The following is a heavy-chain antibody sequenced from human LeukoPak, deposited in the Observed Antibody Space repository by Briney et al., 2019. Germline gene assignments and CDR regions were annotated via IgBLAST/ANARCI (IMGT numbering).Heavy chain of an antibody. Sequence: KVSCKASGDTFIPYTFSWVRQAPGQGLVWIGRIIPSLDVANYAHKFQGRVTLSVDRDTATTYMEVTSLRSEDTAIYYCARDHCSPGTCLGGHWGQGTLVTVSS. CDR3: ARDHCSPGTCLGGH. J-gene: IGHJ4*02. CDR1: GDTFIPYT. CDR2: IIPSLDVA. D-gene: IGHD2-15*01. V-gene: IGHV1-69*04.